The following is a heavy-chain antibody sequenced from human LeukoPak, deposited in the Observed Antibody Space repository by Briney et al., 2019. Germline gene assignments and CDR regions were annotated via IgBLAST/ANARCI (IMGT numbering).Heavy chain of an antibody. CDR1: GFTFDDYA. Sequence: GGSLRLSCAASGFTFDDYAMHWVRQAPGKGLEWVSGISWNSGSIGYADSVKGRFTISRDNAKNSLYLQMNSLRAEDTALYYCAKGSMIAGDAFDIWGQGTMVTVSS. V-gene: IGHV3-9*01. CDR3: AKGSMIAGDAFDI. J-gene: IGHJ3*02. D-gene: IGHD3-22*01. CDR2: ISWNSGSI.